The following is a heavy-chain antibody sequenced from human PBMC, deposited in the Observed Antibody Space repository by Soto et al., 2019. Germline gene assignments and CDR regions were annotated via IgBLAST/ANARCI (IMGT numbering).Heavy chain of an antibody. D-gene: IGHD3-22*01. V-gene: IGHV3-23*01. CDR3: AKGVGYDIGWFDP. CDR1: GFTFSSYA. J-gene: IGHJ5*02. CDR2: ISANGQGI. Sequence: GGSLRLSCAASGFTFSSYALSWVRQAPGKGLEWVSAISANGQGIYYADSVRGRFTISRDNSTNTIFLHMDSLRAEDTAVYYCAKGVGYDIGWFDPWGQGTLVTVSS.